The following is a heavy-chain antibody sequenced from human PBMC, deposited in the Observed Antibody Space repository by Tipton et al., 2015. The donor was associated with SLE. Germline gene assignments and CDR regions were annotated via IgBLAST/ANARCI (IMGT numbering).Heavy chain of an antibody. Sequence: SLRLSCAASGFTFSSYAMHWVRQAPGKGLEWVAVISYDGSNKYYADSVKGRFTISRDNAKNSLYRQMNSLRAEDTAVYYCARDSDFWDWYSGYWGPGTLVTVPS. CDR3: ARDSDFWDWYSGY. V-gene: IGHV3-30-3*01. CDR1: GFTFSSYA. D-gene: IGHD3-3*01. CDR2: ISYDGSNK. J-gene: IGHJ4*02.